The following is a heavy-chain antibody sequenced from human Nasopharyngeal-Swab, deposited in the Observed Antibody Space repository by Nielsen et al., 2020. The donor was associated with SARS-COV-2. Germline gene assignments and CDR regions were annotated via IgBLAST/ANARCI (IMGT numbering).Heavy chain of an antibody. CDR2: IYTSGST. CDR3: ARTTLYGDYDKLDFDY. J-gene: IGHJ4*02. Sequence: LRLSCTVSGGSIGSGSYYWSWIRQPAGKGLEWIGRIYTSGSTNYNPSLKSRVTISVDTSKNQFSLKLSSVTAADTAVYYCARTTLYGDYDKLDFDYWGQGTLVTVSS. V-gene: IGHV4-61*02. CDR1: GGSIGSGSYY. D-gene: IGHD4-17*01.